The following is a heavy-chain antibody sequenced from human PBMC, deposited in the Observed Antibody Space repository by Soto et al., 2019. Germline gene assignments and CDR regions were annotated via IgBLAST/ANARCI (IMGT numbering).Heavy chain of an antibody. V-gene: IGHV1-2*02. Sequence: ASVKVSCKASGYTFTGHYIHWVRQAPEQGPEWMGEIGPESGATRYAQKFQGRVAMTRDTSITTVYMELNNLSPDDTAVYYCGRGRSGQIVVFYWGQGTPVTVSS. CDR2: IGPESGAT. J-gene: IGHJ4*02. CDR1: GYTFTGHY. D-gene: IGHD1-26*01. CDR3: GRGRSGQIVVFY.